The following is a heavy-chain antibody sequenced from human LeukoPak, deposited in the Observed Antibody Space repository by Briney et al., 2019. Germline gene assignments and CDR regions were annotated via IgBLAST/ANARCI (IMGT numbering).Heavy chain of an antibody. J-gene: IGHJ4*02. CDR3: ARARWLQRNDY. D-gene: IGHD5-24*01. CDR2: ISSSGSTI. V-gene: IGHV3-48*03. Sequence: GGSLRLSCAASGFTFSSYEMNWVRQAPGKGLEWVSYISSSGSTIYYADSVKGRFTISRDNAKNSPYLQMNSLRAEDTAVYYCARARWLQRNDYWGQGTLVTVSS. CDR1: GFTFSSYE.